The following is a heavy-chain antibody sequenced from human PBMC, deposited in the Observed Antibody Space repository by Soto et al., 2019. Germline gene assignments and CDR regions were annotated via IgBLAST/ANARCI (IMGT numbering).Heavy chain of an antibody. D-gene: IGHD3-22*01. Sequence: ASVKVSCKASGYTFTSYGITWVRQAPGQGLEWMGWISAYNGNTNYAQKLQGRVTMTTDTATSAAYMELRSLRSDDTAVYYWARDLVGMIVPAGDYWGQGTLVTVSS. CDR2: ISAYNGNT. CDR1: GYTFTSYG. CDR3: ARDLVGMIVPAGDY. J-gene: IGHJ4*02. V-gene: IGHV1-18*04.